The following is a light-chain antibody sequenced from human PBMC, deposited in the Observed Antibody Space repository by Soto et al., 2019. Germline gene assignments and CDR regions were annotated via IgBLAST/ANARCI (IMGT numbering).Light chain of an antibody. Sequence: EIVLTQSPGTLSLSPGERATLSCRASQSVSSNYLAWYQQKPGQAPRLLIDGASRGAAGIPDRFSGSGSATDFTLTISRLEPEDFAVYFCQQYGRSPMFTFGQGTKLEVK. V-gene: IGKV3-20*01. CDR2: GAS. CDR3: QQYGRSPMFT. J-gene: IGKJ2*01. CDR1: QSVSSNY.